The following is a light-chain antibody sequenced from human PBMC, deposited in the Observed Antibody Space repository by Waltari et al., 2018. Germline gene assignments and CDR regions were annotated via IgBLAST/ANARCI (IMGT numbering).Light chain of an antibody. J-gene: IGLJ2*01. CDR2: EVN. CDR3: SSYVDTKGVV. Sequence: QSALTQPPSASGSPGQSVTISCTGTSSEVYGNKYVSWYQQHPGKGPRLIIYEVNKRPSGVPDRFSGSKSGNTASLIVSGLQAEDEADYYCSSYVDTKGVVFGGGTELTVL. V-gene: IGLV2-8*01. CDR1: SSEVYGNKY.